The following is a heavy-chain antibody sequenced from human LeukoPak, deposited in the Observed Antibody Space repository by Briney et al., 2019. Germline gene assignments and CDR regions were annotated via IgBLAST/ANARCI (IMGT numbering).Heavy chain of an antibody. CDR2: ISSNGGST. V-gene: IGHV3-64*01. Sequence: PGGSLRLSCAASGFTFSSYAMHWVRQAPGKGLEYVSAISSNGGSTYYANSVKGRFTISRDNSKNTLYLQMGSLRAEDMAVYYCARAILVGGWYELSDYWGQGTLVTVSS. CDR3: ARAILVGGWYELSDY. CDR1: GFTFSSYA. J-gene: IGHJ4*02. D-gene: IGHD6-19*01.